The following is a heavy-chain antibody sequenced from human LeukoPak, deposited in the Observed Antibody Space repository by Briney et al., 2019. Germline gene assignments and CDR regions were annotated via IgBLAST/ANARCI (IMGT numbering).Heavy chain of an antibody. J-gene: IGHJ5*02. Sequence: GGSLRLSCAASGFTFGTHAMSWVRQAPEKGLEWVSAISGSGGTTKYADSVNGRFTISRDNSKNTLYPQMNSLSADDTAVYYCAKAYSTSWYHLAGSWGQGTLVTVSS. V-gene: IGHV3-23*01. CDR2: ISGSGGTT. D-gene: IGHD6-13*01. CDR3: AKAYSTSWYHLAGS. CDR1: GFTFGTHA.